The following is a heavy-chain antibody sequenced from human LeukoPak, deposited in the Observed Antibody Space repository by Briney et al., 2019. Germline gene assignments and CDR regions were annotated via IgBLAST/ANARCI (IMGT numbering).Heavy chain of an antibody. Sequence: GGSLRFSCAASGFTFTSYWMHWVRQVPGKGLVWLSRINTDGTITSYADSLEGRFTISRDNAKNTVYLQMNSLRTEDTAVYYCARPGVGFDYWGQGALVTVSS. CDR3: ARPGVGFDY. V-gene: IGHV3-74*01. CDR1: GFTFTSYW. J-gene: IGHJ4*02. CDR2: INTDGTIT.